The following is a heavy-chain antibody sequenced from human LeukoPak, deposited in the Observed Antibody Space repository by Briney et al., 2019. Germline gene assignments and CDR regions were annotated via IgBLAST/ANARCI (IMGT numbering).Heavy chain of an antibody. CDR2: IVCSGNT. CDR3: ARHLVGYYYMDV. V-gene: IGHV4-39*01. CDR1: GGSISYY. D-gene: IGHD1-26*01. J-gene: IGHJ6*03. Sequence: SETLSLTHTVSGGSISYYWGWIRQPPGKGLEWIGSIVCSGNTYYNPSLKSRVTISVDTSKNQFSLKLSSVTAADTAVYYCARHLVGYYYMDVWGKGPTVTVSS.